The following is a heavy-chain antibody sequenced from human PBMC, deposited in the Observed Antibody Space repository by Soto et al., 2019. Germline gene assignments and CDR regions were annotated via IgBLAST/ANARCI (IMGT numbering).Heavy chain of an antibody. D-gene: IGHD3-22*01. CDR1: GGTFSTYN. CDR3: ARDDYPYYDDSSGYHFDY. J-gene: IGHJ4*02. CDR2: ISDSSSTI. Sequence: GALRLSCAASGGTFSTYNMNWVRQATGKGLEWVSYISDSSSTIHYADSVKGRFTISRDNAKNSLYLQMNSLRAEDTAVYYCARDDYPYYDDSSGYHFDYWGQGALVTVSS. V-gene: IGHV3-48*01.